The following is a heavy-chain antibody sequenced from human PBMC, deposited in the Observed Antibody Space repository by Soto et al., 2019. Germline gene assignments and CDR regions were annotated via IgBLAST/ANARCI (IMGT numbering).Heavy chain of an antibody. Sequence: GGSLRLSCAASGFTVSSNYMSWVRQAPGKGLEWVSVIYSGGSTYYADSVKGRFTISRDNSKNTLYLQMNSLRAEDTAVYYCARVGHIVATTRRYFDYWGQGTLVTVSS. CDR2: IYSGGST. D-gene: IGHD5-12*01. CDR1: GFTVSSNY. CDR3: ARVGHIVATTRRYFDY. V-gene: IGHV3-66*01. J-gene: IGHJ4*02.